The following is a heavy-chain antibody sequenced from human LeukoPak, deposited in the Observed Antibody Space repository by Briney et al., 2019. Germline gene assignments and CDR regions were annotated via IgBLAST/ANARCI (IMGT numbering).Heavy chain of an antibody. Sequence: GGSLRLSCAASGFTFSSYVMNWVRQAPGKGLEWVSVISGGGGSTYYADSVKGRFTISRDSSKNSLYLQMNSLRAEDTAVYYCARDSSRGIEYFQYWGQGTLVTVSS. CDR2: ISGGGGST. CDR3: ARDSSRGIEYFQY. V-gene: IGHV3-23*01. J-gene: IGHJ1*01. CDR1: GFTFSSYV.